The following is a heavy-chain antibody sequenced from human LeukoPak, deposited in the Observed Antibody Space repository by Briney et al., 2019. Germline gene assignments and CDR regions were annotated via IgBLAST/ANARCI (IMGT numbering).Heavy chain of an antibody. CDR1: GFTVSSNY. CDR3: ARDLKTRAFDY. CDR2: IYSGGST. V-gene: IGHV3-66*02. J-gene: IGHJ4*02. Sequence: PGGSLRLSCAASGFTVSSNYMSWVRQAPGKGLEWVSVIYSGGSTYYADSVKGRFTISRDNSKNTLYLQMNSLRAEDTAVYYRARDLKTRAFDYWGQGTLVTVSS.